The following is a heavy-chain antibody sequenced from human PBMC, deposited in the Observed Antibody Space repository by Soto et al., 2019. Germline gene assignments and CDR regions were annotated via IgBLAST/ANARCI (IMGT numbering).Heavy chain of an antibody. J-gene: IGHJ4*02. D-gene: IGHD1-26*01. Sequence: SETLSLTCAVSGYSISSSNWWGWIRQPPGKGLEWIGYIYYSGTTYYNPSLKSRVTMSVDTSKNQFSLKLTSVTAVDTAVYYCARREIQGPIDYWGQGTLVTVSS. CDR1: GYSISSSNW. CDR2: IYYSGTT. CDR3: ARREIQGPIDY. V-gene: IGHV4-28*01.